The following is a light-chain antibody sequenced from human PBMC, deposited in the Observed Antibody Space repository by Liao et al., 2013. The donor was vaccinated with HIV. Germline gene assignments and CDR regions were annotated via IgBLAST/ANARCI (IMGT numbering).Light chain of an antibody. J-gene: IGLJ2*01. Sequence: SYELTQPPSVSVSPGQTASITCSGDKLGDKYACWYQQKPGQSPLLVIFQHTKRPSGIPERFSGSNSGNTATLTISGTQALDEADYFCQAWDSRADVVFGGGTKLTVL. CDR3: QAWDSRADVV. CDR2: QHT. V-gene: IGLV3-1*01. CDR1: KLGDKY.